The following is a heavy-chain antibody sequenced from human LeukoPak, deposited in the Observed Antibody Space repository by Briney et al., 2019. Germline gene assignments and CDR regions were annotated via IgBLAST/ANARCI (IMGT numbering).Heavy chain of an antibody. Sequence: SQTLSLTCTVSGGSISSGGYYWSWIRQPPGKGLEWIGYIYHSGSTYYNPSLKSRVTISVDTSKNQFSLKLSSVTAADTAVYYCARLWTTVTTFFDYWSQGTLVTVSS. CDR2: IYHSGST. J-gene: IGHJ4*02. V-gene: IGHV4-30-2*01. CDR1: GGSISSGGYY. CDR3: ARLWTTVTTFFDY. D-gene: IGHD4-17*01.